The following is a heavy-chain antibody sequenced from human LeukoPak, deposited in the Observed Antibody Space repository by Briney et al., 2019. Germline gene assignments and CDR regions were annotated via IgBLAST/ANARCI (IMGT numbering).Heavy chain of an antibody. D-gene: IGHD3-10*02. CDR2: ISSSGSTI. Sequence: GGSLRLSCAASGFTFSSYEMNWVRQAPGKGLEWVSYISSSGSTIYYADSVKGRFTISRDNAKNSLYLQKDSLRAEDTAVYYCAELGITMIGGVWGKGTTVTISS. CDR1: GFTFSSYE. CDR3: AELGITMIGGV. V-gene: IGHV3-48*03. J-gene: IGHJ6*04.